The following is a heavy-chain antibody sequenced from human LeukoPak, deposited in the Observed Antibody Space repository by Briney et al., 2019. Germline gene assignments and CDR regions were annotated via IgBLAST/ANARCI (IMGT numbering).Heavy chain of an antibody. CDR3: TTNQIMIREYYFDY. D-gene: IGHD3-16*01. CDR2: IWYDGSNK. Sequence: GGSLRLSCAASGFTFRTYGMHGVRQAPGKGLDWVAVIWYDGSNKYYADSVKGRFTISRDNSKNTLYLQMNSLRAEDTAVYYCTTNQIMIREYYFDYWGQGTLVTVSS. J-gene: IGHJ4*02. V-gene: IGHV3-33*01. CDR1: GFTFRTYG.